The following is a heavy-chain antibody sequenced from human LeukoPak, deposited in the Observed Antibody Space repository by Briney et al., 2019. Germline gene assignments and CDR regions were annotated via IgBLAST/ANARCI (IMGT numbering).Heavy chain of an antibody. Sequence: ASVKVSCKASGYTFTGNYMHWVRQAPGQGLEWMGWINPNSGGTNYAQKFQGRVTMTRDTSISTAYMELSRLRSDDTAVYYCARDGPVAGTNDYWGQGTLVTVSS. CDR2: INPNSGGT. J-gene: IGHJ4*02. D-gene: IGHD6-19*01. CDR3: ARDGPVAGTNDY. V-gene: IGHV1-2*02. CDR1: GYTFTGNY.